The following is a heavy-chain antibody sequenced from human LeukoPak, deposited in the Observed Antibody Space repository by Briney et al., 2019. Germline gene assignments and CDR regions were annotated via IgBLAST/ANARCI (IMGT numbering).Heavy chain of an antibody. CDR3: AKGDGSGWYESNWFDP. J-gene: IGHJ5*02. CDR1: GFTFSSYA. D-gene: IGHD6-19*01. CDR2: ISGSGGST. V-gene: IGHV3-23*01. Sequence: GGSLRLSCAASGFTFSSYAMSWVRQVPGKGLEWVSVISGSGGSTYYADSVKGRFTISRDNSKNTLFLQMNSLRVEDTAVYYCAKGDGSGWYESNWFDPWGQGTLVTVSS.